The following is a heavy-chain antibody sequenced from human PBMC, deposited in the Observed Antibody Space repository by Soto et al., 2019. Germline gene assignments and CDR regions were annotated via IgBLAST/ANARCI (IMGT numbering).Heavy chain of an antibody. D-gene: IGHD2-21*02. CDR3: AHRLSGNSFHY. CDR2: IYWDDDK. Sequence: SGPTLVNPTQTLTLTCTFSGFSLSTSGVGVGWIRQPPGKALEWLALIYWDDDKRYSPSLKSRLTITKDTSKNQVILTMTNIDPVDTATYYCAHRLSGNSFHYWGQGTLVTVSS. CDR1: GFSLSTSGVG. J-gene: IGHJ4*02. V-gene: IGHV2-5*02.